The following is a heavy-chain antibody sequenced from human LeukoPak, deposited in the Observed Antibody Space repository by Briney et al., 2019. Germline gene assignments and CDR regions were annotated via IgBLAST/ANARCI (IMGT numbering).Heavy chain of an antibody. CDR3: ARGDCSGGSCYSDY. CDR1: GRSISSYY. CDR2: IYYYGST. J-gene: IGHJ4*02. V-gene: IGHV4-59*07. Sequence: SDTLSLTRTVSGRSISSYYWHWLRHPRGKGLECLGYIYYYGSTNYNPPRKSRVTISVDTSKNQFSLKLTYVTAADTAVYYCARGDCSGGSCYSDYWGRGTLVTVSS. D-gene: IGHD2-15*01.